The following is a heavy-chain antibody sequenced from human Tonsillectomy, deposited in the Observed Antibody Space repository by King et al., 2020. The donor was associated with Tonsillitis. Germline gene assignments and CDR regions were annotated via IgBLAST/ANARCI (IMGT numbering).Heavy chain of an antibody. Sequence: QLQESGPGLVKPSGTLSLTCGVSGGSISTRNWWTWVRQFPGKGLEWIGEIYHDGLTNYNPSLKSRVTMSVDKSKNQFSLKLNSVTAADTAVYYCARAGYGDYVGFDYWGQGSLVTVSS. J-gene: IGHJ4*02. CDR3: ARAGYGDYVGFDY. V-gene: IGHV4-4*02. CDR2: IYHDGLT. CDR1: GGSISTRNW. D-gene: IGHD4-17*01.